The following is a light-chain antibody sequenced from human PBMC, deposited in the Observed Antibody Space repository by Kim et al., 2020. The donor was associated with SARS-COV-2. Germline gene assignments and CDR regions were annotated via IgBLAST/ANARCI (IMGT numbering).Light chain of an antibody. CDR2: GKN. V-gene: IGLV3-19*01. CDR3: NSRDSNDNVV. Sequence: ALGHTVRITFQGDSLRSYYATWYQPKPGQAPIVVIYGKNNRPSGIPDRFSGSSSGNTASLTITGTQAGDEADYYCNSRDSNDNVVFGGGTQLTVL. CDR1: SLRSYY. J-gene: IGLJ2*01.